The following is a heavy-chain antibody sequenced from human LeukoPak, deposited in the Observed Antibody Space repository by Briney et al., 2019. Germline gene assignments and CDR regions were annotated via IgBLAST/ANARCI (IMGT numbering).Heavy chain of an antibody. CDR1: GASISSGSNY. J-gene: IGHJ4*02. CDR2: IYYSGYT. V-gene: IGHV4-39*01. D-gene: IGHD3-10*01. CDR3: AKHYMGSSYNRGLDS. Sequence: SETLSLTCSVSGASISSGSNYWGWIRQPPGKGLEWIGSIYYSGYTYYNPSLESRVTISIDTSKNQFSLKLSSVTATDTAIYHCAKHYMGSSYNRGLDSWGQGTLVTVSS.